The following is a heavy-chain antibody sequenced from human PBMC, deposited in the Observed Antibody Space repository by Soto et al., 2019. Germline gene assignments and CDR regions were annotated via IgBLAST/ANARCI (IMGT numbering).Heavy chain of an antibody. Sequence: SETLSLTCSVSGDSITSGHNYWNWIRQPPGKGLEWIGYISYSGSTYYNPSLKSRVTISLATSKNQFSVNLSSVTDADTAVYYCARAALSSGYYLAFPWGQGTLVTVSS. CDR1: GDSITSGHNY. D-gene: IGHD3-3*01. J-gene: IGHJ5*02. CDR3: ARAALSSGYYLAFP. CDR2: ISYSGST. V-gene: IGHV4-30-4*01.